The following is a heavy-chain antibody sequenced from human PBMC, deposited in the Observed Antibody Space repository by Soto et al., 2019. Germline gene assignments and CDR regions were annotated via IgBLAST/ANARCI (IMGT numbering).Heavy chain of an antibody. J-gene: IGHJ4*02. D-gene: IGHD6-13*01. CDR1: GFTFSSYA. CDR3: AKEKGYSSTWVEYDY. CDR2: ISGSGGST. V-gene: IGHV3-23*01. Sequence: SGGSLRLSCAASGFTFSSYAMSWVRQAPGKGLEWVPAISGSGGSTDYADSVKGRFTISRDNSKNTLYLQMNSLRAEDTAVYYCAKEKGYSSTWVEYDYWSQGTLVTVSS.